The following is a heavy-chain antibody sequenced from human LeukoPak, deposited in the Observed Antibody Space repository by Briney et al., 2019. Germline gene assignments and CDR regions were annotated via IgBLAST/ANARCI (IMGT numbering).Heavy chain of an antibody. J-gene: IGHJ6*02. Sequence: PGRSLRLSCAASGFTFDDYAMHWVRQAPGKGLEWVSGISWNSGSIGYADSVKGRFTISRDNAKSSLYLQMNSLRAEDTALYYCVAAAGNDYYYYGMDVWGQGTTVTVSS. CDR2: ISWNSGSI. CDR3: VAAAGNDYYYYGMDV. CDR1: GFTFDDYA. D-gene: IGHD6-13*01. V-gene: IGHV3-9*01.